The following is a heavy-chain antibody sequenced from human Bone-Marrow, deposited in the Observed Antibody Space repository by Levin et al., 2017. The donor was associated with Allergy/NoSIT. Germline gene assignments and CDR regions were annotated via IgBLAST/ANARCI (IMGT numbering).Heavy chain of an antibody. CDR2: ISWNSGAI. V-gene: IGHV3-9*01. CDR3: TTANGAGSYSDY. Sequence: SLKISCVASGFTFDDSAMHWVRQAPGKGLEWVSGISWNSGAIGYGDSVRGRFIISRDNAKKTLYLQMNRLRTEDTAFYYCTTANGAGSYSDYWGQGTLVTVSS. J-gene: IGHJ4*02. D-gene: IGHD3-10*01. CDR1: GFTFDDSA.